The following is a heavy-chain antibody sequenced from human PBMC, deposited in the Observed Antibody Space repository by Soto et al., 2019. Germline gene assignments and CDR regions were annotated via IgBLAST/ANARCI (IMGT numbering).Heavy chain of an antibody. Sequence: SETLSLTCTVSGGSISSSSYYWGWIRQPPGKGLEWIGSIYYSGSTYYNPSLKSRVTISVDTSKNQFSLKLSSVTAADKAVYYCATNYAYYYYYGKDVWGKGTTVTVSS. CDR2: IYYSGST. CDR1: GGSISSSSYY. D-gene: IGHD4-4*01. V-gene: IGHV4-39*01. J-gene: IGHJ6*04. CDR3: ATNYAYYYYYGKDV.